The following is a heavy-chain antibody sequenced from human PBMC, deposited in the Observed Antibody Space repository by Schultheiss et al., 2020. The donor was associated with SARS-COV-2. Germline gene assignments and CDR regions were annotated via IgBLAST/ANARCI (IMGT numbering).Heavy chain of an antibody. J-gene: IGHJ3*02. CDR3: ARGCGNDAFDI. CDR2: ISYDGSNK. Sequence: GGSLRLSCAASGFTFSSYGMHWVRQAPGKGLEWVAVISYDGSNKYYADSVKGRFTISRDNSKNTLYLQMNSLRAEDTAVYYCARGCGNDAFDIWGQGTMVTVSS. CDR1: GFTFSSYG. D-gene: IGHD1-26*01. V-gene: IGHV3-30*03.